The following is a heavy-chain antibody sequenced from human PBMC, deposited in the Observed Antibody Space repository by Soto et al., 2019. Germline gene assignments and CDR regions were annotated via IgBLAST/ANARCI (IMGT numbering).Heavy chain of an antibody. J-gene: IGHJ5*02. CDR1: GGTFSSYT. Sequence: ASVKVSCKASGGTFSSYTISWVRQAPGQGLEWMGRIIPILGIANYAQKFQGRVTITADKSTSTAYMELSSLRSEDTAVYYCASNSYYYGSGSYYNSNWFDPWGQGTLVTVSS. D-gene: IGHD3-10*01. CDR3: ASNSYYYGSGSYYNSNWFDP. CDR2: IIPILGIA. V-gene: IGHV1-69*02.